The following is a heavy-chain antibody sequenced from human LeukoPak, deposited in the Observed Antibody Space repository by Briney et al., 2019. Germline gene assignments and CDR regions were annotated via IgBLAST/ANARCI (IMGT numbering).Heavy chain of an antibody. J-gene: IGHJ4*02. Sequence: SETLSLTCAVYGGSFSGYYWSWIRQPPGKGLEWIGEINHSGSTNYNPSLKSRVTISVDTSKNQFSLKLSSVTAADTAVYYCARGKTQYSSTSCPYFDYWGQGTLVTVSS. V-gene: IGHV4-34*01. CDR1: GGSFSGYY. D-gene: IGHD2-2*01. CDR2: INHSGST. CDR3: ARGKTQYSSTSCPYFDY.